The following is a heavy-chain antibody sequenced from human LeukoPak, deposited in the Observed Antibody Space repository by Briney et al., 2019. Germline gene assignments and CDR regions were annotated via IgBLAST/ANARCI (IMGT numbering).Heavy chain of an antibody. D-gene: IGHD1-1*01. J-gene: IGHJ4*02. CDR2: IYSGGST. CDR3: ARDDGNYYFDY. Sequence: LTGGSLRPSCAASGFTVSSNYMSCVRGAPGKGLEWVSVIYSGGSTYYADSVKGRFTISRDNSKNTLYLQMNSLRAEDTAVYYCARDDGNYYFDYWGQGTLVTVSS. CDR1: GFTVSSNY. V-gene: IGHV3-66*01.